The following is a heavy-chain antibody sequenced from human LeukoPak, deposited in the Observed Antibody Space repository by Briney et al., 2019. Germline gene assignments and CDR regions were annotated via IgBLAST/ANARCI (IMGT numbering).Heavy chain of an antibody. V-gene: IGHV4-4*02. Sequence: SSETLSLTCAVYGVSINSSSWWSWVRQSPGKGLEWIGDIGHSGGTNYNPSLKSRATISVDRSKNQFSLKLSSVTAADTAVYYCARAIGNFDYWGQGALVTVSS. CDR1: GVSINSSSW. D-gene: IGHD2/OR15-2a*01. J-gene: IGHJ4*02. CDR3: ARAIGNFDY. CDR2: IGHSGGT.